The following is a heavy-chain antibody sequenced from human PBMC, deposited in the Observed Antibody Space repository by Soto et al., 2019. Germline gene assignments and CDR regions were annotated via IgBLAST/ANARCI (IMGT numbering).Heavy chain of an antibody. CDR2: ISTTGGHV. CDR3: VSQPHWARPFES. D-gene: IGHD7-27*01. J-gene: IGHJ4*01. V-gene: IGHV3-48*03. Sequence: EVRLVESGGDLVKSGGSLRLSWVGSGFLFRNYEMNWVRQAPGKGLEWLAHISTTGGHVSESDSVKGRFTISRDNTKHTLYLQMTSLRTEYTGVYYCVSQPHWARPFESWGHVTLVNVSS. CDR1: GFLFRNYE.